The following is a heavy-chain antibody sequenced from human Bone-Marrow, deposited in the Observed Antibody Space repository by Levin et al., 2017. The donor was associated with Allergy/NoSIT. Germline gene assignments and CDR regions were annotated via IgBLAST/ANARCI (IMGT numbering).Heavy chain of an antibody. J-gene: IGHJ6*02. D-gene: IGHD1-7*01. CDR3: ARDSYYNWNYLKIYGMDV. CDR1: GGSFSGYY. CDR2: INHSGST. Sequence: ASETLSLTCAVYGGSFSGYYWSWIRQPPGKGLEWIGEINHSGSTNYNPSLKSRVTISVDTSKNQFSLKLSSVTAADTAVYYCARDSYYNWNYLKIYGMDVWGQGTTVTVSS. V-gene: IGHV4-34*01.